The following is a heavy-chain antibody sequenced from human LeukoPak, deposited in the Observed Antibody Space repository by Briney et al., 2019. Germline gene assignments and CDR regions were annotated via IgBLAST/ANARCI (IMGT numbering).Heavy chain of an antibody. Sequence: ASVKVSCKASGYTCTSYGITWVRQAPGQGLEWMGWISGCNGKTNYAQKLQGRVTMTRDTSTSTAYMELRSLTSDDTAVYYCAKSGSGSYFPLDYWGQGTLVTVSS. V-gene: IGHV1-18*01. CDR2: ISGCNGKT. D-gene: IGHD1-26*01. J-gene: IGHJ4*02. CDR3: AKSGSGSYFPLDY. CDR1: GYTCTSYG.